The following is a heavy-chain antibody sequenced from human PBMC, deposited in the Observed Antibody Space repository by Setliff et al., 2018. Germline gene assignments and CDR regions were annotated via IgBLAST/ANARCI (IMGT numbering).Heavy chain of an antibody. CDR1: GYTFTSYA. V-gene: IGHV1-3*01. D-gene: IGHD5-18*01. J-gene: IGHJ6*03. Sequence: ASVKVSRKASGYTFTSYAMHWVRQAPGQRLEWMGWINAGNGNTKYSQKFQGRVTITRDTSASTAYMELSSLRSEDTAVYYCARDKLWLMGYYYYYYMDVWGKGTTVTVSS. CDR2: INAGNGNT. CDR3: ARDKLWLMGYYYYYYMDV.